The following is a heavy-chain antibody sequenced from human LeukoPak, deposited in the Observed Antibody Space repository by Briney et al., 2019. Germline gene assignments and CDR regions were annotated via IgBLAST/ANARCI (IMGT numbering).Heavy chain of an antibody. CDR2: ISGSTTYT. CDR3: VRGYSFGPYGMDV. Sequence: GESLRLSCAASGFTFSDYYMSWIRQAPGKGLEWVSYISGSTTYTTYADSVKGRFTISRDNSKNTLYLQMSSLRAEDTAVYFCVRGYSFGPYGMDVWGQGTTVTVSS. CDR1: GFTFSDYY. J-gene: IGHJ6*02. V-gene: IGHV3-11*03. D-gene: IGHD2-15*01.